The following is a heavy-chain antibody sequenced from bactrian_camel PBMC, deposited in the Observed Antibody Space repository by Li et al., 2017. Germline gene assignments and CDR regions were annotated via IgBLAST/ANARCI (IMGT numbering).Heavy chain of an antibody. D-gene: IGHD7*01. Sequence: SVQAGGCLWRPGSVAGSVSSTNCLGWFRQAPGKEREEVAYIYTRSGNTGITGYADSVKVRFTISLDNAKKTLYLQMNSLKPEDTAMYYCAADAGRHKYWELYDHEDYWGQGTQVTVS. V-gene: IGHV3S53*01. CDR3: AADAGRHKYWELYDHEDY. J-gene: IGHJ4*01. CDR2: IYTRSGNT. CDR1: GSVSSTNC.